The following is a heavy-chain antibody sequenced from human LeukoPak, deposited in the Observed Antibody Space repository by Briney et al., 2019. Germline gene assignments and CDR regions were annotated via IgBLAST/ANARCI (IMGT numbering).Heavy chain of an antibody. D-gene: IGHD2-15*01. V-gene: IGHV3-30-3*01. CDR3: ARDHRNCSGGSCYIPYYFDY. J-gene: IGHJ4*02. CDR2: ISYDGSNK. Sequence: GGSLRLSCAASGFTFSSYAMHGVRQAPGKGLEWVAVISYDGSNKYYADSVKGRFTISRDNSKNTLYLQMNSLRAEDTAVYYCARDHRNCSGGSCYIPYYFDYWGQGTLVTVSS. CDR1: GFTFSSYA.